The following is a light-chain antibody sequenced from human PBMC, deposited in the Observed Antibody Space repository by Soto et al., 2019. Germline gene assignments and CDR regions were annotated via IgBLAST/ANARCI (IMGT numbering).Light chain of an antibody. CDR3: HQYENWPKT. V-gene: IGKV3-15*01. Sequence: DIVMTQSPATLSVAPGERVTFSCRASQGVSRKLAWYQHKPGQAPRLLISGASTGATGIPARFSGSGSGTEFTLTISSLQSEDFAVYFCHQYENWPKTFGQGTKVDIK. J-gene: IGKJ1*01. CDR1: QGVSRK. CDR2: GAS.